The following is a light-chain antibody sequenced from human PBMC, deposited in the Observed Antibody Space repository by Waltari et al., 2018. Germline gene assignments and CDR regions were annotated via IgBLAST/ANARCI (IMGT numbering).Light chain of an antibody. J-gene: IGLJ2*01. CDR3: SSYTSSTTVV. V-gene: IGLV2-14*01. Sequence: QSALTQPASVSGSPGQSIPISCTGTNSDVGGYNYVSWYQQHPGKAPKVMIYEVSNRPSGVSHRFSGSKSGNTASLTISGLQAEDEADYYCSSYTSSTTVVFGGGTKLTVL. CDR1: NSDVGGYNY. CDR2: EVS.